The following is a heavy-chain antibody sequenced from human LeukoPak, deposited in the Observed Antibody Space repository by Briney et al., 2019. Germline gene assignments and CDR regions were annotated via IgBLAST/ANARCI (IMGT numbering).Heavy chain of an antibody. D-gene: IGHD2-15*01. J-gene: IGHJ4*02. V-gene: IGHV3-23*01. CDR2: ISASGGTT. CDR3: VKTTSVYWGSGDSFLDY. Sequence: GGSLRLSCVASGFSFSNYAMTWVRQAPGKGLEWVSGISASGGTTNSAGSVKGRFTISRDNSENTLYLQMNSLRAEDTAVYYCVKTTSVYWGSGDSFLDYWGQGTLVTVSS. CDR1: GFSFSNYA.